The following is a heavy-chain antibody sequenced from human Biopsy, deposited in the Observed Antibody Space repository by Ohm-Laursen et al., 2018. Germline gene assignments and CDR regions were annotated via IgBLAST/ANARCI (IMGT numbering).Heavy chain of an antibody. V-gene: IGHV4-61*01. J-gene: IGHJ4*02. CDR3: ARGMRTTGWPYFDY. CDR1: GYSVIPSGPEN. D-gene: IGHD2/OR15-2a*01. CDR2: IYSGGNT. Sequence: SDTLSLTCTLSGYSVIPSGPENWSWIRQPPGQGLQYIGFIYSGGNTNYNPSLRSRVTMSVDTSKNQFSLRLNSVTAADMAVYYCARGMRTTGWPYFDYWGQGILVTVSS.